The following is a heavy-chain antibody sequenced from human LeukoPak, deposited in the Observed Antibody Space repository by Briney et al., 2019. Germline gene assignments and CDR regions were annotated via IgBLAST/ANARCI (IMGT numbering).Heavy chain of an antibody. J-gene: IGHJ1*01. V-gene: IGHV1-2*02. CDR3: ARDLYSGSYG. D-gene: IGHD1-26*01. CDR1: GYTFTGYY. Sequence: ASVTLSFTASGYTFTGYYMHWMRQTPGQGLEWMGWINPNSGGTNYAQKVQGRVTMTRATAISTAYMELSRLRFDDTDVYYCARDLYSGSYGWGQGNLVIVSS. CDR2: INPNSGGT.